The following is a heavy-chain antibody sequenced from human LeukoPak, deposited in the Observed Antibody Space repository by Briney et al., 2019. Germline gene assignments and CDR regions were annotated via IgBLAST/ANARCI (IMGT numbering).Heavy chain of an antibody. CDR1: GYSFSSYW. CDR3: ARSPDHDILTGYYSNWFDS. Sequence: GESLKISCKGSGYSFSSYWIGWVRQMPGKGREWVGIIYPGDSDTRYSPSFQGQVTISVDKSISTAYLHWSSLKASDTAMYYCARSPDHDILTGYYSNWFDSWGQGTLVTVSS. J-gene: IGHJ5*01. CDR2: IYPGDSDT. D-gene: IGHD3-9*01. V-gene: IGHV5-51*01.